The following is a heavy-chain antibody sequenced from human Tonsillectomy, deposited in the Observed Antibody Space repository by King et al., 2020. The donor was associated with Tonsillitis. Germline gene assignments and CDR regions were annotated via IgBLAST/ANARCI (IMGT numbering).Heavy chain of an antibody. V-gene: IGHV4-39*01. D-gene: IGHD1-26*01. CDR2: IYYNGST. CDR3: ARHGEYSGSYYYAFDI. J-gene: IGHJ3*02. CDR1: GGPLSSRSYY. Sequence: LQLQESGPGLVKPSETLALTFTVSGGPLSSRSYYWGWILQSPGKGREWIGSIYYNGSTYYNPSLKSRVTISVDTSKNQFSLKLCSVTAADTAVYYCARHGEYSGSYYYAFDIWGQGTMVTVSS.